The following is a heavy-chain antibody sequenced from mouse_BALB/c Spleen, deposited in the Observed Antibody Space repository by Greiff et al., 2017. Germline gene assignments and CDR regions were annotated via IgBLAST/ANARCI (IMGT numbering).Heavy chain of an antibody. Sequence: QLVESAAELARPGASVKMSCKASGYTFTSYTMHWVKQRPGQGLEWIGYINPSSGYTEYNQKFKDKTTLTADKSSSTAYMQLSSLTSEDSAVYYCARGYYGNYAMDYWGQGTSVTVSS. D-gene: IGHD2-1*01. CDR3: ARGYYGNYAMDY. CDR2: INPSSGYT. V-gene: IGHV1-4*02. J-gene: IGHJ4*01. CDR1: GYTFTSYT.